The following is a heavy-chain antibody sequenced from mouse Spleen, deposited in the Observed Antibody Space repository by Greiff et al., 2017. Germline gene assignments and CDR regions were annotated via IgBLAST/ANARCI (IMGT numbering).Heavy chain of an antibody. Sequence: EVKLVESGGGLVKPGGSLKLSCAASGFTFSSYAMSWVRQTPEKRLEWVATISSGGSYTYYPDSVKGRFTISRDNAKNTLYLQMSSLRSEDTAMYYCARQDGSSYFDYWGQGTTLTVSS. V-gene: IGHV5-9-3*01. CDR1: GFTFSSYA. D-gene: IGHD1-1*01. J-gene: IGHJ2*01. CDR3: ARQDGSSYFDY. CDR2: ISSGGSYT.